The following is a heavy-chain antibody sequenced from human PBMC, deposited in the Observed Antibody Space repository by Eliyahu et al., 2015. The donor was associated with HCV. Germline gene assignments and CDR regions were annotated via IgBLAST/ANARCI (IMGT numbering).Heavy chain of an antibody. CDR3: AKTERTSWAPGGY. CDR1: GFTFNNYA. Sequence: EVQLLESGGGLVQPGGSLRLSCAASGFTFNNYAMNWVRQAPGKGLEWVSGISGSGGSTYYADSVKGRFTISRDNSKNTLHLQMNSLRAEDTAVYFCAKTERTSWAPGGYWGQGTLVTVSS. J-gene: IGHJ4*02. V-gene: IGHV3-23*01. D-gene: IGHD6-13*01. CDR2: ISGSGGST.